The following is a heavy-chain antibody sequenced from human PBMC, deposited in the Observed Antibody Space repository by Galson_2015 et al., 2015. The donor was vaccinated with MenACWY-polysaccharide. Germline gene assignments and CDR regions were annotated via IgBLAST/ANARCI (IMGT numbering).Heavy chain of an antibody. Sequence: SETLSLTCTVSGGSICSRSYHWGWIRQPPGKGLEWIGIIYYSGNTYYNPSLESRVTMSVDTSQNQFSLKLSSVTAADTALYYCARAPTPYCSSSSCFNKYAFDIWGQGAMVTVSS. CDR1: GGSICSRSYH. J-gene: IGHJ3*02. D-gene: IGHD2-2*01. CDR3: ARAPTPYCSSSSCFNKYAFDI. V-gene: IGHV4-39*02. CDR2: IYYSGNT.